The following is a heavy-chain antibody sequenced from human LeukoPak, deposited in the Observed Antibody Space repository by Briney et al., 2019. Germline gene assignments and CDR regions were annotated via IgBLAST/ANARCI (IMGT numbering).Heavy chain of an antibody. V-gene: IGHV3-23*01. CDR2: ISGSGGST. CDR1: GFTFDDYA. J-gene: IGHJ6*02. Sequence: SLRLSCAASGFTFDDYAMHWVRQAPGKGLEWVSAISGSGGSTYYADSVKGRFTISRDNSKNTLYLQMNSLRAEDTAVYYCAKETYYDFWSGLPYGMDVWGQGTTVTVSS. D-gene: IGHD3-3*01. CDR3: AKETYYDFWSGLPYGMDV.